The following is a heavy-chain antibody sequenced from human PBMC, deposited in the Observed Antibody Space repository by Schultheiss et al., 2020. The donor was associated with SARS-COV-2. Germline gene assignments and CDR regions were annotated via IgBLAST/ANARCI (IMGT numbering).Heavy chain of an antibody. CDR2: IKQDGSEK. J-gene: IGHJ4*02. D-gene: IGHD3-9*01. CDR1: GFTFSSYW. CDR3: AREHDISPS. Sequence: GESLKISCAASGFTFSSYWMSWVRQAPGKGLEWVANIKQDGSEKYYVDSVKGRFTISRDNAKNSLYLQMNSLRAEDTAVYYCAREHDISPSWGQGTLVTVSS. V-gene: IGHV3-7*01.